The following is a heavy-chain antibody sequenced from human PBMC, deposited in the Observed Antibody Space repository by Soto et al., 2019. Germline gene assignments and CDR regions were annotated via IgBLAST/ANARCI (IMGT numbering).Heavy chain of an antibody. CDR3: ATGGRGYSFGPGAPRYYFEY. J-gene: IGHJ4*02. Sequence: QVQLVQSGAEVKKPGSSVRVSCKASGGIFSSNAISWVRQAPGQGLEWMGGIIPIFGTVNYAQKLQGRVTITADESTSTAYMKLSSLRSEDTAVYYCATGGRGYSFGPGAPRYYFEYWGQGTQVTVSS. V-gene: IGHV1-69*01. D-gene: IGHD5-18*01. CDR2: IIPIFGTV. CDR1: GGIFSSNA.